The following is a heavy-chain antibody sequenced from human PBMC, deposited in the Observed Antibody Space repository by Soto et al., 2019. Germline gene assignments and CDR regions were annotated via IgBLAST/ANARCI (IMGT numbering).Heavy chain of an antibody. V-gene: IGHV3-49*03. J-gene: IGHJ4*02. CDR1: GFTFGVYA. D-gene: IGHD3-9*01. CDR2: IRSKAYGGTT. Sequence: PGGSLRLSCTASGFTFGVYAMSWFRQAPGKGLEWVGFIRSKAYGGTTEYAASVKGRFTISRDDSKSIAYLQMNSLKTEDTAVYYCTRANILTGYFNYWGQGTLVTVSS. CDR3: TRANILTGYFNY.